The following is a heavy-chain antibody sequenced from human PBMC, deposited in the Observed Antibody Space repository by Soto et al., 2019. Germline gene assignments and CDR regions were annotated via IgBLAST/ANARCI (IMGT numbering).Heavy chain of an antibody. J-gene: IGHJ4*02. CDR1: GFNFSSYA. CDR3: AKDHSPQWPVRFDY. CDR2: ISGSGGST. V-gene: IGHV3-23*01. D-gene: IGHD6-19*01. Sequence: PGVSLRLSCAASGFNFSSYAMSWVRQATGKGLEWVSAISGSGGSTYYADSVKGRFTISRDNSKNTLYLQMNSLRAEDTAVYYCAKDHSPQWPVRFDYWGQGTLVTVSS.